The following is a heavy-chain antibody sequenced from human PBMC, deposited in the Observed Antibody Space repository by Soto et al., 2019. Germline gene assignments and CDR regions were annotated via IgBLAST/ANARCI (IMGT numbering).Heavy chain of an antibody. CDR1: GRSISSGGYS. D-gene: IGHD4-4*01. CDR2: IYHSGST. V-gene: IGHV4-30-2*01. CDR3: ARGMTTVTTFDY. Sequence: SETLSLTCAVSGRSISSGGYSCSWIRQPPGKGLEWIGYIYHSGSTYYNPSLKSRVTISVDRSKNQFSLKLSSVTAADTAVYYCARGMTTVTTFDYWGQGTLVTVSS. J-gene: IGHJ4*02.